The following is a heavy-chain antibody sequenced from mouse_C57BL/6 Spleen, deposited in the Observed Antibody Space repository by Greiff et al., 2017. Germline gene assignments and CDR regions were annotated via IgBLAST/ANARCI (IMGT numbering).Heavy chain of an antibody. Sequence: QVQLKQPGAELVRPGSSVKLSCKASGYTFTSYWMDWVKQRPGQGLEWIGNIYPSDSETHYNQKFKDKATLTVDKSSNTAYMQLSSLTSEDSAVYYCASGGGGAWFAFWGQGTLVTVSA. CDR3: ASGGGGAWFAF. CDR1: GYTFTSYW. CDR2: IYPSDSET. V-gene: IGHV1-61*01. J-gene: IGHJ3*01.